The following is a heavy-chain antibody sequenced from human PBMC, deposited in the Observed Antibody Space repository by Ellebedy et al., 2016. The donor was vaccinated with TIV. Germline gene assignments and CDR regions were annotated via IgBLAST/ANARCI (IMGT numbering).Heavy chain of an antibody. CDR3: ARSRLGGGHWYFDF. V-gene: IGHV1-18*01. CDR1: GYTFTRYG. D-gene: IGHD3-10*01. CDR2: IAVYNGHT. Sequence: ASVKVSXXVSGYTFTRYGMSWVRQAPGQGLDWMGWIAVYNGHTKYAQKFQDRDVMTTETATSTVYMELRSLRSDDTAVYYCARSRLGGGHWYFDFWGRGTLVTVSS. J-gene: IGHJ2*01.